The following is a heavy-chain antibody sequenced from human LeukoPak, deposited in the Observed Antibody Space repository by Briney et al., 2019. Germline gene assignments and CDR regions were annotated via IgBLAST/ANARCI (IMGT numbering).Heavy chain of an antibody. V-gene: IGHV3-23*01. CDR1: GFTFSSYA. Sequence: GGSLRLSCAASGFTFSSYAMSWVRQAPGKGLEWVSAISGSGGSTYYADSVKGRFTISRDNSKNTLYLQMNSLRAEDTAVYYCAKDLVYYDFWSGYYKDYYYYMDVWGKGTTVTVSS. CDR2: ISGSGGST. J-gene: IGHJ6*03. CDR3: AKDLVYYDFWSGYYKDYYYYMDV. D-gene: IGHD3-3*01.